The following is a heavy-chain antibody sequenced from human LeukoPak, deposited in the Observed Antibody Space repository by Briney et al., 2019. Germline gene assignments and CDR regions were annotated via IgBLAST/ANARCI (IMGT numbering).Heavy chain of an antibody. Sequence: PSETLSLTCTVSGGSISSSSYYWGWIRQPPGKGLEWIGSIYYSGSTYYNPSLKSRVTISVDTSKNQFSLKLSSVTAADTAVYXXARGGGRGYYFFDYWGQGTLVTVSS. CDR2: IYYSGST. J-gene: IGHJ4*02. CDR3: ARGGGRGYYFFDY. D-gene: IGHD3-22*01. V-gene: IGHV4-39*01. CDR1: GGSISSSSYY.